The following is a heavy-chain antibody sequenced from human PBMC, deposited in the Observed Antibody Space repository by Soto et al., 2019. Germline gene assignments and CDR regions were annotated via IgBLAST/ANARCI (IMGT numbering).Heavy chain of an antibody. V-gene: IGHV4-59*01. CDR3: ARDPAGYFDL. D-gene: IGHD6-13*01. J-gene: IGHJ2*01. CDR2: IYYSGST. Sequence: QVQLQESGPGLVKPSETLSLTCTVSGGSISSYYWSWIRQPPGKGLEWIGYIYYSGSTNYHPSLKSRVTISVDTSKNQFSLKLSSVTAADTAVYYCARDPAGYFDLWGRGTLVTVSS. CDR1: GGSISSYY.